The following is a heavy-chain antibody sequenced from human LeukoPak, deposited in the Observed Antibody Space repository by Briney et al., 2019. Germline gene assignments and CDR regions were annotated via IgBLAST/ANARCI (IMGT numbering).Heavy chain of an antibody. J-gene: IGHJ4*02. V-gene: IGHV3-23*01. CDR1: GFIFNTYA. Sequence: AGGSLRLSCEASGFIFNTYAIYWVRQAPGKGLEWVSGIFGSGGSTHYADSVKGRFTISRDNSKNTVYLQMNSLRAEDTAVYYCAKTTTGYSSGRFPGWPVDYWGQGTLVTVSS. CDR2: IFGSGGST. CDR3: AKTTTGYSSGRFPGWPVDY. D-gene: IGHD6-19*01.